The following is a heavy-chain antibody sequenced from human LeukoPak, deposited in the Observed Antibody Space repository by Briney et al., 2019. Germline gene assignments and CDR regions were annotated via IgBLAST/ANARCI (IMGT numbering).Heavy chain of an antibody. J-gene: IGHJ3*02. Sequence: GGSLRLSCAVSGFTFSNYWMNWGRQAPGQGLEWVADIKPCGGERSYVDSVKGRFTISRDNAKNSLNLQMNSLRAEDTAVYYCARDRGGSAGNRLDAFDIWGQGTMVTVSS. V-gene: IGHV3-7*01. CDR2: IKPCGGER. CDR1: GFTFSNYW. CDR3: ARDRGGSAGNRLDAFDI. D-gene: IGHD3-10*01.